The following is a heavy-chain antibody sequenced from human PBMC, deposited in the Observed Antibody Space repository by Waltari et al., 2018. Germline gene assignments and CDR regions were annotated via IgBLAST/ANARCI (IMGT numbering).Heavy chain of an antibody. CDR1: GFTFGDYA. CDR3: TRDLKAGYYDSSGYDY. Sequence: EVQLVESGGGLVKPGRSLRLSCTASGFTFGDYAMSWFRQAPGKGLGWVGFIRSKAYGGTTEYAASVKGRFTISRDDSKSIAYLQMNSLKTEDTAVYYCTRDLKAGYYDSSGYDYWGQGTLVTVSS. V-gene: IGHV3-49*05. D-gene: IGHD3-22*01. J-gene: IGHJ4*02. CDR2: IRSKAYGGTT.